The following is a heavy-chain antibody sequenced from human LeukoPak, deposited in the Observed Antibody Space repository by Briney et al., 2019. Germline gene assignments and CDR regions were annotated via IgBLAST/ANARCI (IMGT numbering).Heavy chain of an antibody. D-gene: IGHD5/OR15-5a*01. J-gene: IGHJ4*02. V-gene: IGHV3-30*14. Sequence: GRSLRLSCAASGFIFSSYAMHWVRQAPGKGLEWVAVISYDGSNKYYADSVKGRFTISRDNSKNTLYLQMNSLRAEDTAVYYCARDSLGMSTLDSWGQGTLVTVSS. CDR2: ISYDGSNK. CDR3: ARDSLGMSTLDS. CDR1: GFIFSSYA.